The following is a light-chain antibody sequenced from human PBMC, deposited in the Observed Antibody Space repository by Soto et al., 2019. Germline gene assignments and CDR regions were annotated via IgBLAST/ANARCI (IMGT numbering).Light chain of an antibody. CDR3: SSYASNPLYV. J-gene: IGLJ1*01. V-gene: IGLV2-14*01. CDR1: SSDIGGYNY. Sequence: QSALTQPASVSGSPGQSITISCTGTSSDIGGYNYVSWYQQHPGKAPTLIISEVSNRPSGVSNRFSGPQSGNKASLTIPELQAEHEAHYYCSSYASNPLYVFGTGTKLTV. CDR2: EVS.